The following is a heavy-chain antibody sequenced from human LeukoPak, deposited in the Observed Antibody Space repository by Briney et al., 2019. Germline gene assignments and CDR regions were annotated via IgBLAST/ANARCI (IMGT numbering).Heavy chain of an antibody. Sequence: SETLPLTCTVSGGSVSSNSYYWVWIRQPPGKGLEWVGSVYFSGSTYYNPSLMSRVTISLDTSKNQFSLNVDSVTAADTAVYYCASRIFSDFVRSWGQGTLVTVSS. CDR2: VYFSGST. D-gene: IGHD3-3*01. CDR1: GGSVSSNSYY. J-gene: IGHJ5*02. V-gene: IGHV4-39*07. CDR3: ASRIFSDFVRS.